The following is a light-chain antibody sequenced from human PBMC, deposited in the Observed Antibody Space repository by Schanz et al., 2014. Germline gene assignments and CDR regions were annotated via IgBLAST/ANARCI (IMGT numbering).Light chain of an antibody. CDR1: SSDVGGYNY. Sequence: QSVLTQPPSASGSPGQSVTISCTGTSSDVGGYNYVSWYQQHPGKAPKLVIYGVTKRPSGVPDRFSASKSDNTASLTISGLPAEDEADYYCSSYTSSTTPFVFGTGTKLTVL. J-gene: IGLJ1*01. V-gene: IGLV2-8*01. CDR2: GVT. CDR3: SSYTSSTTPFV.